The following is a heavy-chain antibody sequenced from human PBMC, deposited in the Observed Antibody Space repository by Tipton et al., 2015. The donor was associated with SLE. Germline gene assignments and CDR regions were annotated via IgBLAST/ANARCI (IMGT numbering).Heavy chain of an antibody. Sequence: LRLSCAVYGGSFSGYYWSWIRQPPGKGLEWIGEINHSGSTNYNPSLKSRVTISVDTSKNQFSLKLSSVTAADTAVYYCARGLGSSSPVGYYYYMDVWGKGTTVTVSS. CDR1: GGSFSGYY. J-gene: IGHJ6*03. V-gene: IGHV4-34*01. CDR2: INHSGST. D-gene: IGHD6-6*01. CDR3: ARGLGSSSPVGYYYYMDV.